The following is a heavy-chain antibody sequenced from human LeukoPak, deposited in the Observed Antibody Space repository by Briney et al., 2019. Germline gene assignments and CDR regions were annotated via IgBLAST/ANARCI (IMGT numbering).Heavy chain of an antibody. J-gene: IGHJ4*02. D-gene: IGHD5-12*01. CDR1: GGSFSGDY. Sequence: SETLSLTCAVYGGSFSGDYWSWIRQPPGKGLEWIGEINHSGSTNYNPSLKSRVTISVDTSKNQFSLKLSSVTAADTAVYYCARPRGYRGDFDYWGKGTLVTVSS. V-gene: IGHV4-34*01. CDR2: INHSGST. CDR3: ARPRGYRGDFDY.